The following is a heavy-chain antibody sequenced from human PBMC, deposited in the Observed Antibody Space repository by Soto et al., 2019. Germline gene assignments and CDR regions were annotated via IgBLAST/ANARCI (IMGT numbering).Heavy chain of an antibody. V-gene: IGHV3-23*01. Sequence: GGSLRLSCAASGFSFSGYAMSWVRQAPGKGLEWVSGISGSGGSTYYADSVKGRFTISRDNSKNTLYLQMNSLRAEDTAVYYCAKRPYDSDWYFDLWGRGTLVTV. J-gene: IGHJ2*01. CDR1: GFSFSGYA. CDR2: ISGSGGST. CDR3: AKRPYDSDWYFDL. D-gene: IGHD3-22*01.